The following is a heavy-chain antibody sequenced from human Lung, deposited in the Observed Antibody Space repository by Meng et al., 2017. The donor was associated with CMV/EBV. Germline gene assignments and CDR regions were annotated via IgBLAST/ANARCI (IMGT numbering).Heavy chain of an antibody. V-gene: IGHV4-39*07. CDR3: VTETGYNYDN. J-gene: IGHJ4*02. Sequence: QLRLQEPGPVQVQPSETLSLTCSFSGGSISSSSYYWGWIRQSPGKGLEWIGSIYFSGNTYYNPSLKSRVTMSVGTAQNKFSLTLRSVTAADTAVYYCVTETGYNYDNWGQGALVTASS. CDR2: IYFSGNT. CDR1: GGSISSSSYY. D-gene: IGHD5-24*01.